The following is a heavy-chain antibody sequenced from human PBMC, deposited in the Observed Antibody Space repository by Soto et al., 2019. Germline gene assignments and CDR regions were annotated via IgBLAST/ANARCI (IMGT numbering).Heavy chain of an antibody. V-gene: IGHV4-31*03. Sequence: QVQLQESDPGLVKPSQTLSLTCTVSGGSISSGGYYCSWIRQHPGKGLEWIGYIYYSGSTYYNPSLKSRVTISVDTSKNQFSLKLSSVTAADTAVYYCARDGYGDYTGWFDPWGQGTLVTVSS. CDR2: IYYSGST. CDR3: ARDGYGDYTGWFDP. J-gene: IGHJ5*02. D-gene: IGHD4-17*01. CDR1: GGSISSGGYY.